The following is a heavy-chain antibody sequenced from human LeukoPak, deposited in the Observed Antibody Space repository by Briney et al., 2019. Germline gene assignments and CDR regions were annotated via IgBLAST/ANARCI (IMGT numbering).Heavy chain of an antibody. CDR3: AKSVSSYYDWFDP. CDR1: GVTFGDYA. D-gene: IGHD3-22*01. V-gene: IGHV3-21*01. Sequence: GGSLRLSCTASGVTFGDYAMSWVRQAPGKGLEWVSSINDNSRSIFYTDSLKGRFTVSRDNSKNSLYLQMNNLRAEDTAVYYCAKSVSSYYDWFDPWGQGTLVIVSS. CDR2: INDNSRSI. J-gene: IGHJ5*02.